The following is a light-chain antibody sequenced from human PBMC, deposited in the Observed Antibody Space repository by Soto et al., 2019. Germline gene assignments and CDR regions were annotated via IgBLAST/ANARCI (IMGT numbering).Light chain of an antibody. V-gene: IGKV4-1*01. CDR2: WAS. J-gene: IGKJ2*01. CDR3: QKYYSRPRYT. CDR1: QNVLYSFNNKNL. Sequence: DIVMTQSPEYLAVSLGERATINCKSSQNVLYSFNNKNLIAWYQQKPGQPPKLLIYWASTRESGVPDRFSGSGSGKDFTLTISSLQPEDVAVDYCQKYYSRPRYTFGQGTRLEIK.